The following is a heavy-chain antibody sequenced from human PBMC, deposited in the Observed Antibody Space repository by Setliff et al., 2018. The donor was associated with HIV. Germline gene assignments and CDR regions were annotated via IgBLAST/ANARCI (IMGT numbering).Heavy chain of an antibody. V-gene: IGHV4-31*03. D-gene: IGHD6-13*01. CDR2: IYDTGST. Sequence: SETLSLTCTVSGDSISTDYWTWIRQHPGKGLEWNGYIYDTGSTYHSPSLESRVTISIDTSKNQFSLKLSSVTAADTAVYFCARGRGSSSSWPIDYWGQGTLVTVSS. J-gene: IGHJ4*02. CDR1: GDSISTDY. CDR3: ARGRGSSSSWPIDY.